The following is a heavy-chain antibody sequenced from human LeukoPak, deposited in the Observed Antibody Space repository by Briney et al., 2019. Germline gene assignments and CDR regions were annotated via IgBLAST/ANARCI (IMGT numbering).Heavy chain of an antibody. CDR3: ARGLGYCSSTSCYTDSFDI. D-gene: IGHD2-2*02. CDR2: IYYSGST. V-gene: IGHV4-31*03. J-gene: IGHJ3*02. Sequence: SETLSLTCTVSGGSISSGGYYWSWIRQHPGKGLEWIVYIYYSGSTYYNPALKSRVTISVDTSKNQFSLKLSSVTAADTAVYYCARGLGYCSSTSCYTDSFDIGGQGTMVTVSS. CDR1: GGSISSGGYY.